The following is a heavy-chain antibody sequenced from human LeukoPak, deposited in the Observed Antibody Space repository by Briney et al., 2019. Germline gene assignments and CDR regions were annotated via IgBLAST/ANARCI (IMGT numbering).Heavy chain of an antibody. V-gene: IGHV3-66*01. CDR2: IYSGGNT. J-gene: IGHJ4*02. Sequence: GGSLRLSCVASGFTVSTNYMSWVRQAPGKGLEWVSFIYSGGNTFYAGSVKGRFTISRDNSKNTLYLQMNSLRAEDTAVYYCARDAVLVNWNDGGYYFDYWGQGTLVTVSS. CDR3: ARDAVLVNWNDGGYYFDY. CDR1: GFTVSTNY. D-gene: IGHD1-1*01.